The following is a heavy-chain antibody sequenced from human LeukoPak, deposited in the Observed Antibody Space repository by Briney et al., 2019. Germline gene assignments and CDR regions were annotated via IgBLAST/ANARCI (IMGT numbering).Heavy chain of an antibody. Sequence: ASVKVSCKASGYTFTSNYMQWVRQAPGQGLEWVGWINPNNGGTYYAEKFQGRVTMTRDTSAYTVYMELDRLRYDDTAVYFCARDLKDDGFGAEGSLDFWGQGALVTVSS. CDR3: ARDLKDDGFGAEGSLDF. J-gene: IGHJ4*02. D-gene: IGHD3-10*01. CDR1: GYTFTSNY. CDR2: INPNNGGT. V-gene: IGHV1-2*02.